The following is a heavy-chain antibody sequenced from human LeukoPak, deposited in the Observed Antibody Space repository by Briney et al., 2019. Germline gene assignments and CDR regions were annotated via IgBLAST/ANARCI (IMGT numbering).Heavy chain of an antibody. CDR3: ARAHYYDSSGLDY. D-gene: IGHD3-22*01. J-gene: IGHJ4*02. Sequence: GGSLRLSCEVSGFTFSSYHMNWVRQAPGKGLEWVSYISSRGSSIYYADSVKGRFTISRDNGKNSLYLQMNSLRAEDTAVYYCARAHYYDSSGLDYWGQGTLVTVSS. V-gene: IGHV3-48*03. CDR2: ISSRGSSI. CDR1: GFTFSSYH.